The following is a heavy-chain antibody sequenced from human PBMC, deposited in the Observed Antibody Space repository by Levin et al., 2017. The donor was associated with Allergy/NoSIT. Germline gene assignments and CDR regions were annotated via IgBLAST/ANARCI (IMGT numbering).Heavy chain of an antibody. CDR3: ARVVSYGFFDY. J-gene: IGHJ4*02. V-gene: IGHV3-48*01. D-gene: IGHD5-18*01. Sequence: GGSLRLSCAASGFTFSSYSMNWVRQAPGKGLEWVSYIGSSSSTIYYADSVKGRFTISRDNAKKSLYLQMNSLRAEDTAVYYCARVVSYGFFDYWGQGTLVTVSS. CDR1: GFTFSSYS. CDR2: IGSSSSTI.